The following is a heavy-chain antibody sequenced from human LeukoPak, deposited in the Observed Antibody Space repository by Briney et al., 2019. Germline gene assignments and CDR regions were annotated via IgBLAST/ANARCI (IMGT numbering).Heavy chain of an antibody. CDR2: IYYSGST. D-gene: IGHD5-18*01. CDR3: ARVSGYSYGLFDY. CDR1: GGSISSSSYY. J-gene: IGHJ4*02. V-gene: IGHV4-39*07. Sequence: PSETLSLTCTVSGGSISSSSYYWGWIRQPPGKGLEWIGSIYYSGSTYYNPSLKSRVTMPVDTSKNQFSLKLSSVTAADTAVYYCARVSGYSYGLFDYWGQGTLVTVSS.